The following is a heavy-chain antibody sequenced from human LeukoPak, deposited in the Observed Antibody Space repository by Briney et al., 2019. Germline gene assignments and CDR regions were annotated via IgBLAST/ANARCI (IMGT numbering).Heavy chain of an antibody. D-gene: IGHD6-19*01. CDR2: IYYSGDT. Sequence: SESLSLTCTVSGGSVSSGNYYWSWIRQPPGKGLQWIGYIYYSGDTNYNPSLKSRVTISVDTSKNQFSLKLSSVTAADTAVYYCARGPYSSGWPRVYWGQGTLVTVSS. V-gene: IGHV4-61*01. J-gene: IGHJ4*02. CDR1: GGSVSSGNYY. CDR3: ARGPYSSGWPRVY.